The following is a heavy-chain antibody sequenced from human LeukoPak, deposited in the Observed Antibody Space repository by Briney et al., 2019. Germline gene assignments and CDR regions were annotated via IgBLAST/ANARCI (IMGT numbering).Heavy chain of an antibody. D-gene: IGHD1-1*01. CDR2: ISGTGRNT. Sequence: GGSLRLSCAASGFPFSTYAMSWVRQAPGKGLEWVSAISGTGRNTYYGDSVKGRFTISRDNSKDTLYLQMNRLRAEDTAVYYCAKDPHKTGWNDFDYWGQGTLVTVSS. V-gene: IGHV3-23*01. J-gene: IGHJ4*02. CDR1: GFPFSTYA. CDR3: AKDPHKTGWNDFDY.